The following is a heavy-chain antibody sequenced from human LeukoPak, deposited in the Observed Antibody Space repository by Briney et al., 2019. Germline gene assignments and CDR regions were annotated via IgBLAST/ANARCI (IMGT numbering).Heavy chain of an antibody. CDR3: AVLVVPAATRYYFDY. D-gene: IGHD2-2*01. V-gene: IGHV1-18*01. J-gene: IGHJ4*02. CDR2: ISAYNGNT. CDR1: GYTFTSYG. Sequence: ASVKVSCKASGYTFTSYGISWVRQAPGQGLEWMGWISAYNGNTNYAQKPQGRVTMTTDTSTSTAYMELRSLRSDDTAVYYCAVLVVPAATRYYFDYWGQGTLVTVSS.